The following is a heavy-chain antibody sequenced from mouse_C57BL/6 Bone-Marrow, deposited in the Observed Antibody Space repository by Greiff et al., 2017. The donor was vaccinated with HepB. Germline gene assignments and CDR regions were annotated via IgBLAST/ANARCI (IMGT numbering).Heavy chain of an antibody. CDR3: TGYDYDVR. CDR1: GFTFSNYW. CDR2: IRLKSDNYAT. J-gene: IGHJ2*01. D-gene: IGHD2-4*01. V-gene: IGHV6-3*01. Sequence: EVKLMESGGGLVQPGGSMKLSCVASGFTFSNYWMNWVRQSPEKGLEWVAQIRLKSDNYATHYAESVKGRFTISRDDSKSSVYLQMNNLRAEDTGIYYCTGYDYDVRWGQGTTLTVSS.